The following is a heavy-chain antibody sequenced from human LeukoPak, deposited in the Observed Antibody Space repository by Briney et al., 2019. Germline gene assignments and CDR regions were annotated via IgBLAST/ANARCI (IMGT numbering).Heavy chain of an antibody. Sequence: ASVKVSCKTSGYSFTSHGISWVRQAPGQGLEWMGWISGYNGNTNYAQKFQGRVTMTTDASTRTAHMEVRGLRSGDTAVYYCARGGWTTGMDYWGQGTLVTVSS. D-gene: IGHD1-14*01. CDR1: GYSFTSHG. V-gene: IGHV1-18*01. CDR3: ARGGWTTGMDY. J-gene: IGHJ4*02. CDR2: ISGYNGNT.